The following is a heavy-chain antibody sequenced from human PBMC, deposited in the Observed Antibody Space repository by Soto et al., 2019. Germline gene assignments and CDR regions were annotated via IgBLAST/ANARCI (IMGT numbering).Heavy chain of an antibody. Sequence: QLQLQESGPGLVMPSETLSLTCTVSGDSISSSRYYWGWIRQPPGKGLEWIGSIFQSGSTAYNPSLKSRVTISVDTSKIQFSLRLTSVTAADTAVYYCARHEGYSGYPLDYWGQGPLVTVSS. CDR1: GDSISSSRYY. CDR2: IFQSGST. CDR3: ARHEGYSGYPLDY. V-gene: IGHV4-39*01. D-gene: IGHD5-12*01. J-gene: IGHJ4*02.